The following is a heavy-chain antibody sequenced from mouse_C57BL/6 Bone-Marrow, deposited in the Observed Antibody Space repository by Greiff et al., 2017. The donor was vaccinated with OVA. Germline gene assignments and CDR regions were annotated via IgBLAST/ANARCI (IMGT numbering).Heavy chain of an antibody. CDR3: TRETMITTKRYYFDD. V-gene: IGHV5-9-1*02. CDR2: ISSGGDYI. Sequence: EVQGVESGEGLVKPGGSLKLSCAASGFTFSSYAMSWVRQTPEKRLEWVAYISSGGDYIYYADTVKGRFTISRDNARNTLYLQMSSLKSEDTAMYYCTRETMITTKRYYFDDWGQGTTLTVSS. CDR1: GFTFSSYA. D-gene: IGHD2-4*01. J-gene: IGHJ2*01.